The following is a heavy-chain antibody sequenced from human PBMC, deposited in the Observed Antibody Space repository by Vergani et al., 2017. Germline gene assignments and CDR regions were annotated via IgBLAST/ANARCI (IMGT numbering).Heavy chain of an antibody. J-gene: IGHJ4*02. CDR3: ARGPNPKTGIKWGYYFDY. CDR1: GDSFSRFTPP. V-gene: IGHV6-1*01. Sequence: QVQLQQSGPGLVKPSQPLSLPSPISGDSFSRFTPPSHSISPPPPLGLVWLGRTYDRSMWYNDYAVSVKSRITINPDTSKNQFSMQLNSVTPEDTSVYYCARGPNPKTGIKWGYYFDYWGQGTLVTVSS. D-gene: IGHD1-1*01. CDR2: TYDRSMWYN.